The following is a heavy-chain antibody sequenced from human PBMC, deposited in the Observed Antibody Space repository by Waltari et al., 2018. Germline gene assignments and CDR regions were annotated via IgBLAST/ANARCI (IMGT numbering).Heavy chain of an antibody. CDR1: GFNFNDYG. Sequence: QVHLVESGGGVVQPGGSLRLSCAGSGFNFNDYGIHWVRQAPGKGLVWLAVVSFEETTQYYADSVKGRFTISRDKSMNTVYLEMNSLRPDDTAMYYCASVTGTGYWGQGTLVTVSS. CDR2: VSFEETTQ. V-gene: IGHV3-30*03. D-gene: IGHD1-1*01. J-gene: IGHJ4*02. CDR3: ASVTGTGY.